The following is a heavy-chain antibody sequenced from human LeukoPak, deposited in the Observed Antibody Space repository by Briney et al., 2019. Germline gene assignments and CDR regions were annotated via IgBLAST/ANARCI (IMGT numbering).Heavy chain of an antibody. CDR3: ARAESYSSSWFDY. CDR1: GYSISSGYY. Sequence: PSETLSLTCAVSGYSISSGYYWGWIQQPPGKGLEWIGSIYHSGSTYYNPSLKSRVTISVDTSKNQFSLKLSSVTAADTAVYYCARAESYSSSWFDYWGQGTLVTVSS. CDR2: IYHSGST. J-gene: IGHJ4*02. V-gene: IGHV4-38-2*01. D-gene: IGHD6-13*01.